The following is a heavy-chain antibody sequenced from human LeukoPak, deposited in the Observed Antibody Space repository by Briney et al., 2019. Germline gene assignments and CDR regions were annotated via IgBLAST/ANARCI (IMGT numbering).Heavy chain of an antibody. V-gene: IGHV3-7*01. CDR3: ARDWGGGSGAGVDC. J-gene: IGHJ4*02. CDR1: GFTFRDYH. D-gene: IGHD3-10*01. Sequence: GGSLRLFCAASGFTFRDYHMTWVRQAPGKGLEWVAMMKGDGRGDYYVDSVKGRFTISRDDAKNSVYLQMNGLRAEDTAVYYCARDWGGGSGAGVDCWGQGTLVTVSS. CDR2: MKGDGRGD.